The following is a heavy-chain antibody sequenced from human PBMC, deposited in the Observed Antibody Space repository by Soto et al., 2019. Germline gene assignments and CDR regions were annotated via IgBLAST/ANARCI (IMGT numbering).Heavy chain of an antibody. D-gene: IGHD3-22*01. CDR2: ISGSGGST. CDR1: GFTFSSYA. Sequence: GSLRLSCAASGFTFSSYAMSWVRQAPGKGLEWVSAISGSGGSTYYADSVKGRFTISRDNSKNTLYLQMNSLRAEDTAVYYCAKDRDYYDSSGYELDYWGQGTLVTVSS. V-gene: IGHV3-23*01. J-gene: IGHJ4*02. CDR3: AKDRDYYDSSGYELDY.